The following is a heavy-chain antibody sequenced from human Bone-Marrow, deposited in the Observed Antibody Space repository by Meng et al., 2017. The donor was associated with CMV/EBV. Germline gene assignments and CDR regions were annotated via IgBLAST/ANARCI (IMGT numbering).Heavy chain of an antibody. V-gene: IGHV3-30*04. CDR2: ISYDGSNK. CDR3: ARGDYYYYGMDV. J-gene: IGHJ6*01. CDR1: GFTFSSYA. Sequence: GESLKISCAASGFTFSSYAMSWVRQAPGKGLEWVAVISYDGSNKYYADSVKGRFTISRDNSKNTLYLQMNSLRAEDTAVYYCARGDYYYYGMDVWGQGTTVTVSS.